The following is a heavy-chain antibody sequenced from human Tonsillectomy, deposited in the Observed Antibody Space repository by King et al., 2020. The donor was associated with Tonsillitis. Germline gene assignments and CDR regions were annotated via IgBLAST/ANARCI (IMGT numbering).Heavy chain of an antibody. Sequence: QLQESGPGPVKPPETLSLTCTVSWGAIIRRIYYWAWVRQPPGKGLEWVGSIYYAGSTYYNPSLKSRVTMSVDTSKKQFSLKLSSVTAADTAGYYCARQESSGWPGYFDYWGRGIQVTVSS. CDR1: WGAIIRRIYY. V-gene: IGHV4-39*01. CDR3: ARQESSGWPGYFDY. J-gene: IGHJ4*02. CDR2: IYYAGST. D-gene: IGHD6-19*01.